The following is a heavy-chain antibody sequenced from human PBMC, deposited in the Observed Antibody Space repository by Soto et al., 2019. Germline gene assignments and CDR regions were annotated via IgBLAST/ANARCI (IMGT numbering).Heavy chain of an antibody. J-gene: IGHJ1*01. Sequence: QLQLQESGPGLVKPSETLSLTCTVSGGSISSSSYYWGWIRQPPGKGLEWIGSIYYSGSTYYNPSLKSRVTISVDTSKNQFSLKLSSVTAADTAVYYCARLNMMTAIYHAEYFQHWGQGTLVTVSS. CDR3: ARLNMMTAIYHAEYFQH. CDR1: GGSISSSSYY. D-gene: IGHD2-21*02. V-gene: IGHV4-39*01. CDR2: IYYSGST.